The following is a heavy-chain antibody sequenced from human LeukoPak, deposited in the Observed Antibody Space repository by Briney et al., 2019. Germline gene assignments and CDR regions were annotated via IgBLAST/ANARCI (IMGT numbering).Heavy chain of an antibody. V-gene: IGHV3-30*03. D-gene: IGHD1-26*01. CDR1: GFTFRSYG. CDR3: AREVQWELPDY. J-gene: IGHJ4*02. CDR2: ISDDGTDK. Sequence: GGSLRLSCAASGFTFRSYGMHWVRQAPGKGLEWVAVISDDGTDKYYADSVKGRFTISRDNSKNTLFLQMNSLKPEDTAIYYCAREVQWELPDYWGQGTLVTVSS.